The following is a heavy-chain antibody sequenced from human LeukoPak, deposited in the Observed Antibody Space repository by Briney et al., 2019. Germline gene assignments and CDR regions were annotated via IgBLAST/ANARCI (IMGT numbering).Heavy chain of an antibody. V-gene: IGHV1-46*01. CDR3: ARKDGGTLGFDP. J-gene: IGHJ5*02. Sequence: ASVKVSCKASGYTFTRNTINWVRQAPGQGLEWMGIINPSGGSTSYAQKFQGRVTMTRDTSTSTVYMELSSLRSEDTAVYYCARKDGGTLGFDPWGQGTLVTVSS. CDR2: INPSGGST. CDR1: GYTFTRNT.